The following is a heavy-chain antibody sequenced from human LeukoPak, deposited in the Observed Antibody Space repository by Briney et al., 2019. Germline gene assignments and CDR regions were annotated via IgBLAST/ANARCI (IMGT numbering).Heavy chain of an antibody. V-gene: IGHV3-23*01. CDR1: GFTFSSYS. J-gene: IGHJ4*02. D-gene: IGHD3-10*01. CDR3: AKGGAMVPRYFDY. CDR2: ISGSGGST. Sequence: GGSLRLSCAASGFTFSSYSMNWVRQAPGKGLEWVSAISGSGGSTYYADSVKGRFTISRDNSKNTLYLQMNSLRAEDTAVYYCAKGGAMVPRYFDYWGQGTLVTVSS.